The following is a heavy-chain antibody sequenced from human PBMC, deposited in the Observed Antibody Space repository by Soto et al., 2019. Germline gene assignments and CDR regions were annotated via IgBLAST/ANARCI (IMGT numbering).Heavy chain of an antibody. Sequence: ESGGDLEQPGGSLRLSCAASGLTFSSYDMNWVRQAPGKGLEWVSSIRSSDGSTYYADSVKGRFTISRDNSKNTLSLQMNSLRVEDTAVYYCAKSMIVAAGTGNFDYWGQGTLVTVSS. CDR2: IRSSDGST. CDR1: GLTFSSYD. CDR3: AKSMIVAAGTGNFDY. J-gene: IGHJ4*02. D-gene: IGHD6-13*01. V-gene: IGHV3-23*01.